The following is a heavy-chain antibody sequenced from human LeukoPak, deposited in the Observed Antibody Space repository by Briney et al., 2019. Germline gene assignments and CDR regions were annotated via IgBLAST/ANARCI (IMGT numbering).Heavy chain of an antibody. CDR3: ARGAVVVPAATGYYYYGMDV. CDR2: IIPIFGTA. D-gene: IGHD2-2*01. Sequence: GASVKVSCKASGGTFSSYAISWLRQAPGQGLEWMGGIIPIFGTANYAQKFQGRVTITADESTSTAYMELSSLRSEDTAVYYCARGAVVVPAATGYYYYGMDVWGQGTTVTVSS. CDR1: GGTFSSYA. V-gene: IGHV1-69*01. J-gene: IGHJ6*02.